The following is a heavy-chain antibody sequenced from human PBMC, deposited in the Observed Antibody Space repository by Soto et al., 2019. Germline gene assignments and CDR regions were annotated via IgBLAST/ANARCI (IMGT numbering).Heavy chain of an antibody. V-gene: IGHV3-21*01. CDR2: ISSSSSYI. D-gene: IGHD3-3*01. Sequence: GGSLRLSCAASGFTFSSYSMNWVRQAPGKGLEWVSSISSSSSYIYYADSVKGRFTISRDNAKNSLYLQMNSLRAEDTAVYYCASQGITIFGVVIISWGQGTLVTVSS. J-gene: IGHJ5*02. CDR1: GFTFSSYS. CDR3: ASQGITIFGVVIIS.